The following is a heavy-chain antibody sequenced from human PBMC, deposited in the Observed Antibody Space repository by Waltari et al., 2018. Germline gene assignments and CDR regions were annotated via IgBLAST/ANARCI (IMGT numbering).Heavy chain of an antibody. D-gene: IGHD2-2*01. CDR2: ISGSGAGT. V-gene: IGHV3-23*01. J-gene: IGHJ4*02. CDR1: GFTFSSYA. Sequence: EVQLLESGGDLVQPGGSLRLSCGASGFTFSSYAMSWVRQAPGKGLEWVATISGSGAGTHYADSVKGRFTISRDNFKNTLYLQMNSQRVEDSAIYYCAKRDSFSSNTYYFHYWGQGTQVTVSS. CDR3: AKRDSFSSNTYYFHY.